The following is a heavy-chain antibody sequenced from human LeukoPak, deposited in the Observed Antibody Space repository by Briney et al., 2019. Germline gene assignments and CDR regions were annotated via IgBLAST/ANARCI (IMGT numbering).Heavy chain of an antibody. J-gene: IGHJ5*02. CDR1: GDSFRSYY. CDR3: ARLPYCSTTSCYYWFDP. Sequence: SETLSLTCTVSGDSFRSYYWSWIRQPPGKGLEWIGYIYYSGSTKYNPSLKSRVTISVDTSKNQFSLKLSSVTAADTAVYYCARLPYCSTTSCYYWFDPWGQGTLVTVSS. CDR2: IYYSGST. D-gene: IGHD2-2*01. V-gene: IGHV4-59*08.